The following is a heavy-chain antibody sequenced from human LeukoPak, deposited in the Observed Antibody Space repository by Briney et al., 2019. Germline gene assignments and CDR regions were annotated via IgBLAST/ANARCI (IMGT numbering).Heavy chain of an antibody. J-gene: IGHJ4*02. D-gene: IGHD3-10*01. CDR1: GFTFSSYW. CDR3: ERDYRSVRGVATDY. V-gene: IGHV3-7*03. Sequence: GGSLRLSCAASGFTFSSYWMSWVRQAPGKGLEWVGYINVYGSENFYVDSVKGRFSISRDNAKNSLYLKMNSLRAEDTAVYYCERDYRSVRGVATDYWGQGTLVTVSS. CDR2: INVYGSEN.